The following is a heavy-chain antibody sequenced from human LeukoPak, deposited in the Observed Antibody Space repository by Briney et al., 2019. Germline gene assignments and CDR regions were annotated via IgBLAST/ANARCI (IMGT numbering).Heavy chain of an antibody. CDR3: ALGLVTDY. CDR1: GFTVSSNF. J-gene: IGHJ4*02. D-gene: IGHD3-9*01. Sequence: PGGPLRLSCAASGFTVSSNFMSWVRQAPGKGLEWVSVIYSGGSTYYADSVKGRFTISRDNSKNTLYPQMNSLRVEDTAVYYCALGLVTDYWGQGTLVTVSS. CDR2: IYSGGST. V-gene: IGHV3-66*01.